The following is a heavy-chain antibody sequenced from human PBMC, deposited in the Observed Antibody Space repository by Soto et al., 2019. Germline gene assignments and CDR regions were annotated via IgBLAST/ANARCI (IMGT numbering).Heavy chain of an antibody. V-gene: IGHV3-48*02. CDR2: IGISGGTI. CDR1: GFTFSNYN. J-gene: IGHJ4*02. D-gene: IGHD6-25*01. CDR3: ARRPRAAAGLYYFDY. Sequence: GGSLRLSCAASGFTFSNYNMNWVRRAPGKGLEWVSSIGISGGTIYYADSVKGRFTISRDNAKNSLFLQMNNLRDEDTAVYYCARRPRAAAGLYYFDYWGQGSLVTVSS.